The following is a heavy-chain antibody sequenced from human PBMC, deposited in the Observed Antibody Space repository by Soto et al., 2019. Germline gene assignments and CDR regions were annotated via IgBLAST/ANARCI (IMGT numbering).Heavy chain of an antibody. CDR3: AGEYYGSGTSSFDC. J-gene: IGHJ4*02. D-gene: IGHD3-10*01. CDR1: GFTFSSYS. CDR2: ISGSTSHI. Sequence: EVQLVESGGGLVKPGGSLRLSCAASGFTFSSYSMNWVRQAPGKGLEWVSSISGSTSHIYHADSVKGRFTISRDNAKNPLDLQMNSLRAEDTAVYYCAGEYYGSGTSSFDCWGQGTLVTVSS. V-gene: IGHV3-21*06.